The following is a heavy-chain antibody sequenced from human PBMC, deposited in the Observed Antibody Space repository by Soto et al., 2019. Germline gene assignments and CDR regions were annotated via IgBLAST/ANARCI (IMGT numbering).Heavy chain of an antibody. V-gene: IGHV3-74*01. CDR2: LYIDGSRT. CDR3: ARGAGGYYYMDV. CDR1: GFTFSSYW. D-gene: IGHD3-10*01. Sequence: GGSLRLSCAASGFTFSSYWMHWVRQVPGKGLVWVSRLYIDGSRTSYADSVKGRFTISRDNAKNTLYLQMNSLRAEDTAAYYCARGAGGYYYMDVWGKGTTVTVS. J-gene: IGHJ6*03.